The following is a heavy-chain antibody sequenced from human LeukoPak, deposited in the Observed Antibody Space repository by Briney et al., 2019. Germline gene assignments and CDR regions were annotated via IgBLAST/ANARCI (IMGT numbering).Heavy chain of an antibody. CDR1: GFTVSSNY. D-gene: IGHD4-17*01. V-gene: IGHV3-53*01. J-gene: IGHJ4*02. Sequence: GGSLRLSCAASGFTVSSNYMSWVRQAPGKGLEWVSVIYSGGSTYYADSVKGRFTISRDNSKNTLYLQMNSLRAEDTAVYYCARAPSYGDYTFDYRGQGTLVTVSS. CDR2: IYSGGST. CDR3: ARAPSYGDYTFDY.